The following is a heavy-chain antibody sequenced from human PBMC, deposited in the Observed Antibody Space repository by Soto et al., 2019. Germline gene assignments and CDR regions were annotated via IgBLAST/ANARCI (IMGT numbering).Heavy chain of an antibody. J-gene: IGHJ4*02. V-gene: IGHV1-69*08. CDR1: GGTFSSYT. CDR2: IIPILGIA. CDR3: ARDKSPYYFDY. Sequence: QVQLVQSGAEVKKPGSSVKVSCKASGGTFSSYTISWVRQAPGQGLEWMGRIIPILGIANYAQKFQGRVTITADKSTSTDYMELSSLRSEDTAVYYCARDKSPYYFDYWGQGTLVTVSS.